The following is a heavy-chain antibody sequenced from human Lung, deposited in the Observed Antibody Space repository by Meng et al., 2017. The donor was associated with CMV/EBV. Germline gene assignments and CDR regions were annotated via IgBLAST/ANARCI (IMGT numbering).Heavy chain of an antibody. D-gene: IGHD6-19*01. CDR3: ARRGQWLVNNWFDP. J-gene: IGHJ5*02. CDR2: IYYSGST. CDR1: GGSISSSSYY. V-gene: IGHV4-39*01. Sequence: SGGSISSSSYYLCWIRQRPGKGLEWIGSIYYSGSTYYSPSLQSRVTISVDTSKNQFSLKLSSVTAADTAVYYCARRGQWLVNNWFDPWGQGTLVTVSS.